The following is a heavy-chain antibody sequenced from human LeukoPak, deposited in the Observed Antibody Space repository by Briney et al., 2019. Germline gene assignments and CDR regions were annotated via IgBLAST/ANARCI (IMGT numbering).Heavy chain of an antibody. J-gene: IGHJ4*02. Sequence: GGSLRLSCAASGFTFSSYAMSWVRQAPGKGLEWVGRIKSKTDGGTTDYAAPVKGRFTISRDDSKNTLYLQMNSLKAEDTAVYYCTTDQWGVSSWGQGTLVTVSS. CDR1: GFTFSSYA. V-gene: IGHV3-15*01. CDR2: IKSKTDGGTT. D-gene: IGHD3-16*01. CDR3: TTDQWGVSS.